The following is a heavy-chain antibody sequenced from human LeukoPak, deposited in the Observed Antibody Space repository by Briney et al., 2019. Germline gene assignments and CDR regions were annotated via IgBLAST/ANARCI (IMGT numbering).Heavy chain of an antibody. D-gene: IGHD4-11*01. CDR1: GFTFSDYY. CDR3: ARDRDSNHFDY. V-gene: IGHV3-11*01. Sequence: GGSLRLSCAASGFTFSDYYMNWIRQAPGKGLEWVSYISSRGSTIYHADSVKGRFTISRDNAKNSLYLQMNSLRAEDTAVYYCARDRDSNHFDYWGQGTLVTVSS. J-gene: IGHJ4*02. CDR2: ISSRGSTI.